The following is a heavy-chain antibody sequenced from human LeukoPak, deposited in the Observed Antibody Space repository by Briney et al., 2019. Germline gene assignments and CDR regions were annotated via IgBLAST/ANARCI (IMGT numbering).Heavy chain of an antibody. D-gene: IGHD6-13*01. CDR2: ISGSGGST. Sequence: GGSLRLSCAASGFTFSTYAMSWVRQAPGKGLEWVSAISGSGGSTYYADSVKGRFTTSRDNSKNTLYLQMNSLRAEDTSIYFCVKASEQETVIALDSWGQGTLVTVSS. CDR3: VKASEQETVIALDS. J-gene: IGHJ4*02. V-gene: IGHV3-23*01. CDR1: GFTFSTYA.